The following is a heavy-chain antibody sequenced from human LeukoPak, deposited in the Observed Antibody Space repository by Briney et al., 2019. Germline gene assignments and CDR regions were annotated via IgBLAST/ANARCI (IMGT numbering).Heavy chain of an antibody. CDR1: GITLSNYG. J-gene: IGHJ4*02. Sequence: GRSLRLSCAVPGITLSNYGMNWVRQAPRKGLEWVAGISGSGGSTNYADSVKGRFTISRDNSKNTLYLQMNSLRAEDTAVYFCAKRGVVIRVILVGFHKEAYYFDSWGQGALVTVSS. CDR2: ISGSGGST. CDR3: AKRGVVIRVILVGFHKEAYYFDS. D-gene: IGHD3-22*01. V-gene: IGHV3-23*01.